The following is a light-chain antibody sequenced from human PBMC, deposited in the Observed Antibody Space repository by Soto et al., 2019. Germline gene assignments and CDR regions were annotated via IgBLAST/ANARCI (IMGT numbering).Light chain of an antibody. J-gene: IGKJ1*01. CDR1: QSVSSSY. CDR2: AAS. V-gene: IGKV3-20*01. CDR3: QQQDSSPPWT. Sequence: EIVLTQSPGTLSLSPGERATLSCRASQSVSSSYLGWYQQKPGQAPRLLIYAASSRATGTPDRFSGSGSGTEFILPIISLQHAEDVVYYCQQQDSSPPWTFGQGTKVDIK.